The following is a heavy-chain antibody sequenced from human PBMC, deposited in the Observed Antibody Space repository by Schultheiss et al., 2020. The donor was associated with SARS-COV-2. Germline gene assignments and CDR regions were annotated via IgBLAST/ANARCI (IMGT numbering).Heavy chain of an antibody. V-gene: IGHV3-48*03. CDR1: GFSGFTFSYYE. CDR3: AKRSHHSYYALDV. CDR2: ITTSGSTT. J-gene: IGHJ6*02. Sequence: GGSLRLSCAASGFSGFTFSYYEMNWVRQAPGKGLEWVSYITTSGSTTYYADSVQCRFTISRDNAKNSLHLQMNSQRAEDTAVYYCAKRSHHSYYALDVWGQGTTVTVSS.